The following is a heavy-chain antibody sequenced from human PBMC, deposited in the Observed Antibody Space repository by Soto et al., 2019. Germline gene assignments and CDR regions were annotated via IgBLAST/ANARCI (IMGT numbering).Heavy chain of an antibody. V-gene: IGHV3-7*04. J-gene: IGHJ3*02. D-gene: IGHD5-18*01. Sequence: GGSLRLSCAASGFTFSNYWMSWVRQAPGKGLGWVANIKQDGSEKYYVDSVKGRFTISRGNAKNSLYLQMNSLRAEDTAVYYCARHSSRDGYNYRAFDIWGQGTMVTVSS. CDR3: ARHSSRDGYNYRAFDI. CDR1: GFTFSNYW. CDR2: IKQDGSEK.